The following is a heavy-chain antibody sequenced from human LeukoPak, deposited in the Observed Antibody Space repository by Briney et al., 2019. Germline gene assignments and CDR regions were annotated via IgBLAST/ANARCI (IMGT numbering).Heavy chain of an antibody. Sequence: NPSETLSLTCTVSGGSISSYYWSWIRQPPGKGLEWIGSIYHSGSTYYNPSLKSRVTISVDTSKNQFSLKLSSVTAADTAVYYCARGGDSFDPWGQGTLVTVSS. V-gene: IGHV4-38-2*02. CDR2: IYHSGST. CDR3: ARGGDSFDP. D-gene: IGHD3-16*01. CDR1: GGSISSYY. J-gene: IGHJ5*02.